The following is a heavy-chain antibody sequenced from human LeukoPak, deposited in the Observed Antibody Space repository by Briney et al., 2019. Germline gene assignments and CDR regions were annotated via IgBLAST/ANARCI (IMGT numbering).Heavy chain of an antibody. J-gene: IGHJ4*02. CDR2: IKQDGSEK. Sequence: PGGSLRLSCAASGFTFSSYWMSWVRQAPGKGLEWVANIKQDGSEKYYVDSVKGRFTISRDNAKNSLYLQMNSLRVEDTAVYYCARQWRELQLGYWGQGTLVTVSS. CDR1: GFTFSSYW. V-gene: IGHV3-7*01. CDR3: ARQWRELQLGY. D-gene: IGHD1-26*01.